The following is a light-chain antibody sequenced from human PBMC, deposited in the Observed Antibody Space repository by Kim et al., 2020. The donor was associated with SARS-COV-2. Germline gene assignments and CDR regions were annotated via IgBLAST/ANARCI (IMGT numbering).Light chain of an antibody. CDR1: KLGDKY. CDR3: QAWDSGTVV. CDR2: QDT. Sequence: MSPGQTASITCSGDKLGDKYVCWYQQKPGQSPVLVIYQDTKRPSGIPERFSGSSSGNTATLTISGTQAMDEADYYCQAWDSGTVVFGGGTQLTVL. V-gene: IGLV3-1*01. J-gene: IGLJ2*01.